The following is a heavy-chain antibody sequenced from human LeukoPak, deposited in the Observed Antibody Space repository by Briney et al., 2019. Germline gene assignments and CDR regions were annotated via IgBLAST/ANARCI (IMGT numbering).Heavy chain of an antibody. V-gene: IGHV4-59*01. CDR1: GGSISSYC. CDR2: IYDSGST. J-gene: IGHJ6*02. Sequence: SETLSLTCTVSGGSISSYCWSWIRQPPGKGLEWIGYIYDSGSTNYNPSLKSRVTISVDTSKNQFSLKLSSVTAADTAVYYCARVGGTNYYYYGMDVWGQGTTVTVSS. D-gene: IGHD2-2*01. CDR3: ARVGGTNYYYYGMDV.